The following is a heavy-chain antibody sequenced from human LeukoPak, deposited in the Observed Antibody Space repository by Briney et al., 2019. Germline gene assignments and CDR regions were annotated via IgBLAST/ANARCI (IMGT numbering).Heavy chain of an antibody. D-gene: IGHD6-13*01. CDR1: GYTLTELS. V-gene: IGHV1-24*01. CDR2: FDPEGGET. CDR3: ATDKSRLSSSWYENWFDP. Sequence: ASVKVSCKVSGYTLTELSMHWVRQAPGKGLEWMGGFDPEGGETIYAQKFQGRVTMTEDTSTDTAYMELSSLRSEDTAVYYCATDKSRLSSSWYENWFDPWGQGTLVTVSS. J-gene: IGHJ5*02.